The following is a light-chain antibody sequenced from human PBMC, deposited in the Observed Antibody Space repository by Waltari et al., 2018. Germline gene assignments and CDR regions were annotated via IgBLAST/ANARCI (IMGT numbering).Light chain of an antibody. J-gene: IGKJ2*01. CDR2: KIS. CDR3: MQATQFPPYT. Sequence: DIVMTQTPLSSPVTLGQPASISCRSSQSLVPSDGYSYLNWLQQRPGQPPRLLIYKISNRFCGGPDRFSGSGAGTEFTLKISRVEAEYVGVYYCMQATQFPPYTFGQGTKLEIK. V-gene: IGKV2-24*01. CDR1: QSLVPSDGYSY.